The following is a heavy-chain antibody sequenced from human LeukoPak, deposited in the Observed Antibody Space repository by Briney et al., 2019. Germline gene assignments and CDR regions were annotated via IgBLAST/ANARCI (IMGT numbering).Heavy chain of an antibody. CDR1: GFTFSSYA. CDR2: ISGSGGST. D-gene: IGHD5-12*01. V-gene: IGHV3-23*01. CDR3: AKPFRSGYHVGSEAH. Sequence: PGGSLRLSCAASGFTFSSYAMSWVRQAPGKGLEWVSAISGSGGSTYYADSVKGRFTISRDNSKNTLYLQMNSLRAEDTAAYYCAKPFRSGYHVGSEAHWGQGTLVTVSS. J-gene: IGHJ4*02.